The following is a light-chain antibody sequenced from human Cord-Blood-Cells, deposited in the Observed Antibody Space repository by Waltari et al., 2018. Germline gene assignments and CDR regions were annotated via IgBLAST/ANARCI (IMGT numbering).Light chain of an antibody. J-gene: IGKJ1*01. Sequence: EIVMTQSPATPSVSPRERATLSCRASQSVSSNLAWYQQKPGQAPRLLIYGASTRATGIPARFSGSGSGTEFTLTISSLQSEDFVVYYCQQYNNWPRTFGQGTKVEIK. CDR2: GAS. CDR3: QQYNNWPRT. V-gene: IGKV3-15*01. CDR1: QSVSSN.